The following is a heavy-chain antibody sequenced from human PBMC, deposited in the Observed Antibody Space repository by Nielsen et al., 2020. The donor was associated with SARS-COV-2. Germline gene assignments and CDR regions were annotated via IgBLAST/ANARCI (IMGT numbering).Heavy chain of an antibody. CDR2: IDAGKRNA. D-gene: IGHD2-21*02. V-gene: IGHV1-3*01. CDR1: GYRFSSYA. Sequence: ASVKVSCKASGYRFSSYAMHWVRQAPGQSLEWMGWIDAGKRNAKYSQRFQGRVSMTTDTSAGIGYMEMSGLTLEDTAVYYCARAESGDWDGNWFDPWGQGTLVTVSS. J-gene: IGHJ5*02. CDR3: ARAESGDWDGNWFDP.